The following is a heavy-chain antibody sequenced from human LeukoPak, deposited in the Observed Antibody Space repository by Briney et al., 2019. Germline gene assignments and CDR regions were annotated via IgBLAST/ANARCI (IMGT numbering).Heavy chain of an antibody. CDR1: GFTFSSYA. D-gene: IGHD2-15*01. CDR3: AKESCSGGSCYDSFLDY. J-gene: IGHJ4*02. Sequence: GGSLRLSCAASGFTFSSYAMSWVRQAPGKGLEWVSAISGSGGSAYYADSVKGRFTISRDNSKNTLYLQMNSLRAEDTAVYYCAKESCSGGSCYDSFLDYWGQGTLVTVSS. V-gene: IGHV3-23*01. CDR2: ISGSGGSA.